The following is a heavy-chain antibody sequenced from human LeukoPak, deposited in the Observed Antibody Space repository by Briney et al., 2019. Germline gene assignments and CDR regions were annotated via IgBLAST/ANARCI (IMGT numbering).Heavy chain of an antibody. J-gene: IGHJ3*02. CDR1: EFSVGSNY. V-gene: IGHV3-21*01. CDR3: ARGVRRRPDAFDI. Sequence: PGGSLRLSCAASEFSVGSNYMTWVRQAPGKGLEWVSSISSSSSYIYYADSVKGRFTISRDNAKNSLYLQMNSLRAEDTAVYYCARGVRRRPDAFDIWGQGTMVTVSS. D-gene: IGHD6-25*01. CDR2: ISSSSSYI.